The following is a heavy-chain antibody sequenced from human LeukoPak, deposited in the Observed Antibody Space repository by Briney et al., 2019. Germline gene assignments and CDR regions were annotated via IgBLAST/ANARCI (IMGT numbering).Heavy chain of an antibody. Sequence: GGSLRLSCAASGFTVSSNYMSWVRQAPGKGLEWVGRIKSKTDGGTTDYAAPVKGRFTISRDDSKNTLYLQMNSLKTEDTAVYYCTTDISSGYYFLKVWGQGTLVTVSS. CDR2: IKSKTDGGTT. D-gene: IGHD3-22*01. V-gene: IGHV3-15*01. CDR1: GFTVSSNY. J-gene: IGHJ4*02. CDR3: TTDISSGYYFLKV.